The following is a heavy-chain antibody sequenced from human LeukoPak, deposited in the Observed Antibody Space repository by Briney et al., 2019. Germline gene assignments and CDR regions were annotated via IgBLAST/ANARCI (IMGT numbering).Heavy chain of an antibody. V-gene: IGHV3-7*01. CDR3: AKSGYHGSSGYN. Sequence: GGSLRLSCAASGFTFSSYRMNWVRQAPGKGLEWVANIKQDGSEKYYVDSVKGRFTISKDNAKNSLYLQMNSLRAEDTAVYYCAKSGYHGSSGYNWGQGTLVTVSS. CDR1: GFTFSSYR. D-gene: IGHD3-22*01. CDR2: IKQDGSEK. J-gene: IGHJ4*02.